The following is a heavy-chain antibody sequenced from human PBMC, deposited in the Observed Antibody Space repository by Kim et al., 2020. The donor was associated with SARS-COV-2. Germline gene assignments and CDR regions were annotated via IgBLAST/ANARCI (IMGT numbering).Heavy chain of an antibody. J-gene: IGHJ5*02. V-gene: IGHV4-39*01. CDR1: GGSISSSSYY. CDR2: IYYSGST. Sequence: SETLSLTCTVSGGSISSSSYYWGWIRQPPGKGLEWIGSIYYSGSTYYNPSLKSRVTISVDTSKNQFSLKLSSVTAADTAVYYCARLGLSGPRNWFDPWGQGTLVTVSS. D-gene: IGHD5-12*01. CDR3: ARLGLSGPRNWFDP.